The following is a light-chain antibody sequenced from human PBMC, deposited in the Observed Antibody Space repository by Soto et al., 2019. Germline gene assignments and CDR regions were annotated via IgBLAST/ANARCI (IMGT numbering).Light chain of an antibody. CDR1: QTVSRSA. Sequence: EIVLTQSPGTLPLSPGERATLSCRASQTVSRSALAWYQQKPGQAPRLLIYGASNRATGIPDRFSGSGSGTDFTLTISRLEPEDFAVFYCHQYGSSPRTFGQGTKVDIK. CDR2: GAS. V-gene: IGKV3-20*01. CDR3: HQYGSSPRT. J-gene: IGKJ1*01.